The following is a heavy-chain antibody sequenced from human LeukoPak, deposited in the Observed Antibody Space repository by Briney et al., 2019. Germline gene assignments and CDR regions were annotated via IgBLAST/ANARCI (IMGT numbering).Heavy chain of an antibody. J-gene: IGHJ4*02. V-gene: IGHV3-23*01. CDR1: GFTFNSYA. CDR3: AKDPYDTSGYNYGPTGGVDY. Sequence: GGSLRLSCAASGFTFNSYAMSWVRQAPGKGLEWVSGITGSGGTTYYADSVKGRFTISRDNSKNTLYLQMNSLRAEDTAVYYCAKDPYDTSGYNYGPTGGVDYWGQGTLVTVSS. D-gene: IGHD3-22*01. CDR2: ITGSGGTT.